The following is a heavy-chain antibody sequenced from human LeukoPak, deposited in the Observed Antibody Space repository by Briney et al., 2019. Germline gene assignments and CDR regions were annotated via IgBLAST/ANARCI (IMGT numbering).Heavy chain of an antibody. CDR3: ARALYLDSSGYYPGLDF. D-gene: IGHD3-22*01. V-gene: IGHV1-18*01. CDR2: ISGYNGDT. CDR1: GFTFNSYA. J-gene: IGHJ4*02. Sequence: ASVKVSCKTSGFTFNSYAFSWVRQAPGQGLEWMGWISGYNGDTKYAQNFQGRVTLTIDSSRAAYLEMRSLRSDDTAVYYCARALYLDSSGYYPGLDFWGQGTLVAVSS.